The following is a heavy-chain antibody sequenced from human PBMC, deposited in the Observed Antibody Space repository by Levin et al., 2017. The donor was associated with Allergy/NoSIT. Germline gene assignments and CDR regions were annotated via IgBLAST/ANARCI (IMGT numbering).Heavy chain of an antibody. Sequence: GGSLRLSCAASGFTFSSYSMNWVRQAPGKGLEWVSSISSSSSYIYYADSVKGRFTISRDNAKNSLYLQMNSLRAEDTAVYYCARDPGAYDILTGYYYYYGMDVWGQGTTVTVSS. J-gene: IGHJ6*02. CDR2: ISSSSSYI. CDR1: GFTFSSYS. D-gene: IGHD3-9*01. CDR3: ARDPGAYDILTGYYYYYGMDV. V-gene: IGHV3-21*01.